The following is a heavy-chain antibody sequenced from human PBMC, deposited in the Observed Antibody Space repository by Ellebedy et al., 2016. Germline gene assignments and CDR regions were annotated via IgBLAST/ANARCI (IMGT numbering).Heavy chain of an antibody. Sequence: SETLSLXXTVSGGSISSGGYYWSWIRQHPGKGLEWIGYIYYSGSTYYNPSLKSRVTISVDTSKNQFSLKLSSVTAADTAVYYCAREPLRYSYGWGYYYYYYMDVWGKGTTVTVSS. J-gene: IGHJ6*03. V-gene: IGHV4-31*03. D-gene: IGHD5-18*01. CDR1: GGSISSGGYY. CDR3: AREPLRYSYGWGYYYYYYMDV. CDR2: IYYSGST.